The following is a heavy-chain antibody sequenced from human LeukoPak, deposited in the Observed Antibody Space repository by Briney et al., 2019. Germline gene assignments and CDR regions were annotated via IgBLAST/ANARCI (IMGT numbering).Heavy chain of an antibody. Sequence: ASVKVSCKASGYTFTNSYIHWVRQPPGQVLEWMGLINPDGGNTNYAQNFQGRVTLTRDTSTSTVYMELSSLRSEDTAIYYCARIRDGYNDAYDLWGQGTVVTVPS. CDR3: ARIRDGYNDAYDL. D-gene: IGHD5-24*01. CDR1: GYTFTNSY. J-gene: IGHJ3*01. V-gene: IGHV1-46*01. CDR2: INPDGGNT.